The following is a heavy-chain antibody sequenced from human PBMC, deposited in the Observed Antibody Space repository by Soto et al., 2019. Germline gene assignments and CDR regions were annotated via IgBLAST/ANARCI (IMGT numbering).Heavy chain of an antibody. J-gene: IGHJ4*02. CDR1: GDSIRSYY. Sequence: QVQLQESGPGLVKPSETLSLTCTVSGDSIRSYYWSWLRQPPGKGLEWIGYMSYSGTTNYNPSLKSRVTISVDTSKNQFSLKLTSVTAADTAVYYCARDGSGIGWYSGDYWGQGTLVTVSS. CDR2: MSYSGTT. CDR3: ARDGSGIGWYSGDY. D-gene: IGHD6-19*01. V-gene: IGHV4-59*01.